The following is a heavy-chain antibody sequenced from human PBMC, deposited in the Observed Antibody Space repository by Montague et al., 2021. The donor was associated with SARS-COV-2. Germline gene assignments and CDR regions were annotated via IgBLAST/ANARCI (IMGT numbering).Heavy chain of an antibody. D-gene: IGHD3-22*01. V-gene: IGHV4-34*01. CDR1: DGSFSDYS. CDR3: ARGRQHINMVVVVVTGGAYSFDF. J-gene: IGHJ4*02. Sequence: SETLSLTCAVYDGSFSDYSWTWIRQPPGKGLEWIGEINHRGSTNYNPSLKSRVTISVDTSKNQFSLKMTSVTAADTAVYYCARGRQHINMVVVVVTGGAYSFDFWGQGTLVAVSS. CDR2: INHRGST.